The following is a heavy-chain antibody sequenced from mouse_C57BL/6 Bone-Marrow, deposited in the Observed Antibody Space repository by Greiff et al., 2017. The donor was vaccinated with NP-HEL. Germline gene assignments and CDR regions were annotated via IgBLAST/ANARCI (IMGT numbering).Heavy chain of an antibody. CDR1: GYTFTSYG. Sequence: VKLQESGAELARPGASVKLSCKASGYTFTSYGISWVKQRTGQGLEWIGEIYPRSGNTYYNEKFKGKATLTADKSSSTAYMELRSLTSEDSAVYFCAREKIYYDYALWGQGTSVTVSS. V-gene: IGHV1-81*01. CDR2: IYPRSGNT. J-gene: IGHJ4*01. D-gene: IGHD2-4*01. CDR3: AREKIYYDYAL.